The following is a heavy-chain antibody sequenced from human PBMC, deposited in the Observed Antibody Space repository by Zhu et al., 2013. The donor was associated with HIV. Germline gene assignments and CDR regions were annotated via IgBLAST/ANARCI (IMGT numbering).Heavy chain of an antibody. V-gene: IGHV1-3*01. CDR3: ARDRLTLLPKLGMDV. CDR2: INAGNGNT. CDR1: GYTFTSYA. Sequence: QVQLVQSGAEVKKPGASVKVSCKASGYTFTSYAMHWVRQAPGQRLEWMGWINAGNGNTKYSQKFQGRVTITRDTSASTAYMELSSLRSEDTAVYYCARDRLTLLPKLGMDVWGQGTTVTVSS. D-gene: IGHD1-26*01. J-gene: IGHJ6*02.